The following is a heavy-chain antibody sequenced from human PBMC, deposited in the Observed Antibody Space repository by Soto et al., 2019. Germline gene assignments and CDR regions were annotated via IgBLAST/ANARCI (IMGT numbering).Heavy chain of an antibody. Sequence: GASVKVSCKASGYTFTSYGISWVRQAPGQGLEWMGWISAYNGNTNYAQKLQGRVTMTTDTSTSTAYMELRSLRSDDTVVYYCARDQGEQQLVRFDYWGQGTLVTVSS. CDR1: GYTFTSYG. D-gene: IGHD6-13*01. J-gene: IGHJ4*02. CDR2: ISAYNGNT. V-gene: IGHV1-18*01. CDR3: ARDQGEQQLVRFDY.